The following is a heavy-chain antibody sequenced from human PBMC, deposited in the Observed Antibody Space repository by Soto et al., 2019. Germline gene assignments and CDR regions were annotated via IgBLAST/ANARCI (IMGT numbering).Heavy chain of an antibody. D-gene: IGHD2-15*01. Sequence: QVQLVQSGAEVKKPGSSVKVSCKASGGTFSSYTISWVRQAPGQGLEWMGRIIPILGIANYAQKFQGRVTITANKSTSAAYMELSKRRSENTAVYYCATEVGYCSGRSCYSKRFYCELWGRGTLVTVSS. CDR1: GGTFSSYT. CDR2: IIPILGIA. V-gene: IGHV1-69*02. J-gene: IGHJ2*01. CDR3: ATEVGYCSGRSCYSKRFYCEL.